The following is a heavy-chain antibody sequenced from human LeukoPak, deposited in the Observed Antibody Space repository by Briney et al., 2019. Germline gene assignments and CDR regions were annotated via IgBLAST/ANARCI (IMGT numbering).Heavy chain of an antibody. J-gene: IGHJ5*02. CDR1: AFTFSSHS. CDR2: IKKDGSEK. D-gene: IGHD3-16*02. CDR3: ARIRGTYGFALDL. Sequence: GESLRLSCAASAFTFSSHSLTWVRQAPGKGLEWVAYIKKDGSEKYYVDSVTGRFTISRDNAKNSLSLQMSSLRADDTAVYYCARIRGTYGFALDLWGQGTLVTVSS. V-gene: IGHV3-7*01.